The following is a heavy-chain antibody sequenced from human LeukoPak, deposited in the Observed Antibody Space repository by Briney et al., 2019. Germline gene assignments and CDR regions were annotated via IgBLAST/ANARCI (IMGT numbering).Heavy chain of an antibody. J-gene: IGHJ4*02. V-gene: IGHV4-30-4*01. CDR2: IHHSGSA. D-gene: IGHD5-18*01. Sequence: SETLSLTCTVSGDSISSGDFYWSWVRQPPGKGLEWIAYIHHSGSAFYSRSLKRRVTISVDSSKNQFSLRLTSVTAADTAVYFCARDRAVDAGGIDFWGQGTLVTVSS. CDR1: GDSISSGDFY. CDR3: ARDRAVDAGGIDF.